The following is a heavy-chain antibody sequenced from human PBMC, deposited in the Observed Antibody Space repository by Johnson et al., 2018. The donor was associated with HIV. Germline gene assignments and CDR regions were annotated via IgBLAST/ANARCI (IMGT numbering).Heavy chain of an antibody. J-gene: IGHJ3*02. CDR2: IYSGGST. V-gene: IGHV3-66*01. Sequence: VQLVESGGGLVQPGGSLRLSCAASGFTVSRNYMSWVRQAPGNGLAWVSVIYSGGSTYYADPVKGRFTISRDNSKTTLYLQMNSLRAEDTAVYYCARDGTSRGGAFDIWGQGTMVTVSS. CDR3: ARDGTSRGGAFDI. D-gene: IGHD6-13*01. CDR1: GFTVSRNY.